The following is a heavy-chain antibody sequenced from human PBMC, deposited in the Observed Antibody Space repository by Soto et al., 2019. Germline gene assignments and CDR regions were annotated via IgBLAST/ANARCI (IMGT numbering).Heavy chain of an antibody. CDR1: GYTFTSYG. J-gene: IGHJ4*02. CDR3: AREALFYYDSSGYSQTNPYFDY. D-gene: IGHD3-22*01. CDR2: ISAYNGNT. V-gene: IGHV1-18*04. Sequence: QVQLVQSGAEVKKPGASVKVSCKASGYTFTSYGISWVRQAPGQGLEWMGWISAYNGNTNYAQKLQGRVTMTTDTSTSTAYMELRRLRSDDTAVDYCAREALFYYDSSGYSQTNPYFDYWGQGTLVTVSS.